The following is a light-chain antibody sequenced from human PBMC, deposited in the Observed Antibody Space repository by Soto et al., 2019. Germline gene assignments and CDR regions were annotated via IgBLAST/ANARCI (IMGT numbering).Light chain of an antibody. CDR3: QQSGSSLWT. CDR2: AAS. V-gene: IGKV3-20*01. Sequence: EIVMTQSPATLSVSPGERATLSCRASQSVSTNLAWYQQKPGQGPRLLIYAASSRATGIPDRFSGSGSGTDFTLTISRLEPEDFAVYYCQQSGSSLWTFGQGTKVDIK. J-gene: IGKJ1*01. CDR1: QSVSTN.